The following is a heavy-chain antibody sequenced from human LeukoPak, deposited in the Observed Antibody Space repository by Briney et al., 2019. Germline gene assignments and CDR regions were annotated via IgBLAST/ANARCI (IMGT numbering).Heavy chain of an antibody. CDR1: GGTFSSYA. Sequence: GSSVNVSCKASGGTFSSYAISWVRQAPGQGLEWMGGIIPIFGTANYAQKFQGRVTITADKSTSTAYMELSSLRSEDTAVYYCARYMTTVTLDAFDIWGRGPMVTVSS. CDR3: ARYMTTVTLDAFDI. J-gene: IGHJ3*02. CDR2: IIPIFGTA. V-gene: IGHV1-69*06. D-gene: IGHD4-17*01.